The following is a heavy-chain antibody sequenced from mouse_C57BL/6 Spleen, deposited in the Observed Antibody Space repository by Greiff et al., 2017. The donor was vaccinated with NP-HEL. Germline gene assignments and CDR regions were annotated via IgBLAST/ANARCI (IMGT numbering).Heavy chain of an antibody. CDR2: ISGGGGKT. D-gene: IGHD4-1*01. V-gene: IGHV5-9*01. J-gene: IGHJ3*01. CDR3: ARRGTGTGFAY. CDR1: GFIFSSYI. Sequence: EVKLEESGGGLVKPGGSLKLSCAASGFIFSSYIMSWVRQTPEKRLEWVATISGGGGKTYYPDSVKGRFTISRDNAKNTLYLQMSSLRSEDTALYYCARRGTGTGFAYWGQGTLVTVSA.